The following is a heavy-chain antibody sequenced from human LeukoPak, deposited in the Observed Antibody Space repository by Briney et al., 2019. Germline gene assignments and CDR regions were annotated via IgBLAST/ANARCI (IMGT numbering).Heavy chain of an antibody. Sequence: GGSLRLSCAASGFTFSSYSMNWVRQAPGKGLEWVSSISSSSSYIYYADSVKGRFTISRDNAKNSLYLQMSSLRAEDTAVYYCARDRDYRFSFDIWGQGTMVTVSS. CDR1: GFTFSSYS. CDR3: ARDRDYRFSFDI. V-gene: IGHV3-21*01. D-gene: IGHD4-11*01. J-gene: IGHJ3*02. CDR2: ISSSSSYI.